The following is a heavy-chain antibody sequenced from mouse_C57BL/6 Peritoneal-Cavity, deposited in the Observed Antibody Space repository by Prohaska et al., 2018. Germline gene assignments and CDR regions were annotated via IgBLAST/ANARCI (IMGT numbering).Heavy chain of an antibody. V-gene: IGHV1-72*01. Sequence: GQQWPGRGLEWIGRIDPNSGGAKYNEKFKIKATLTVDKPSSTAYMQLSSLTSEDSAVYYCARGGYYGSSPLAYWGQGTLVTGYA. CDR2: IDPNSGGA. D-gene: IGHD1-1*01. J-gene: IGHJ3*01. CDR3: ARGGYYGSSPLAY.